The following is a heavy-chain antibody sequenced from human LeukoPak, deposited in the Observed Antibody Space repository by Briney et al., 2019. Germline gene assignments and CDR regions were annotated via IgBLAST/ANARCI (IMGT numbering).Heavy chain of an antibody. J-gene: IGHJ4*02. Sequence: GGSPRLSCATSGFTFSSYWMSWVRQAPGKGLEWVANIKQDGSEKNYLDSVKGRFTISRDNAKNSLYLQMNSLRAEDTAVYYCASQRYHDSWGQGTLVTVSS. CDR3: ASQRYHDS. CDR1: GFTFSSYW. V-gene: IGHV3-7*01. CDR2: IKQDGSEK. D-gene: IGHD2-2*01.